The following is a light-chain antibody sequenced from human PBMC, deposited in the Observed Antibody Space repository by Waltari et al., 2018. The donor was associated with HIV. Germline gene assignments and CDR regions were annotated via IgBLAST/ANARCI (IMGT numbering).Light chain of an antibody. Sequence: QSALTQPPSASGSLGQSVTISCTGSSSDIGVYDSVSWFQQHPRSAPKLLLYEVTRRPSSVSDRFSGSRSGSTAFLTVAGLQPDDEATYFCSSYGDSLRVLFGGGTNVTVL. CDR3: SSYGDSLRVL. J-gene: IGLJ3*02. CDR1: SSDIGVYDS. CDR2: EVT. V-gene: IGLV2-8*01.